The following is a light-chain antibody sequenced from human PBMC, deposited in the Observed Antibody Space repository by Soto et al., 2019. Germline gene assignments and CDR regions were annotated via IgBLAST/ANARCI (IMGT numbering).Light chain of an antibody. CDR2: EVT. J-gene: IGLJ1*01. Sequence: QSALTQPRSVSGSPGQSVTISCTGTSSDVGAYNYVSWYQQHPGKAPKLMIYEVTKRPSGVPDRFSGSKSGSTASLTIAGLQAEDEADYYCCSYAGNSYYVFATGTKLTVL. V-gene: IGLV2-11*01. CDR1: SSDVGAYNY. CDR3: CSYAGNSYYV.